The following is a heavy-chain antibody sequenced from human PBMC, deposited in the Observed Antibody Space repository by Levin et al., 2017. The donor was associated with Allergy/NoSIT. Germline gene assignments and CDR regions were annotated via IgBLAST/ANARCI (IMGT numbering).Heavy chain of an antibody. CDR3: AKKQGGTSGFSFDV. CDR2: ISSGGADG. Sequence: GGSLRLSCVASGFSFSTHGMSWVRQAPGKGLEWVALISSGGADGFYADSVKGRFTVSRDDAKNTLYLELNSLRAEDTAVYYCAKKQGGTSGFSFDVWGQGTMVTVSS. CDR1: GFSFSTHG. D-gene: IGHD1-1*01. J-gene: IGHJ3*01. V-gene: IGHV3-30*18.